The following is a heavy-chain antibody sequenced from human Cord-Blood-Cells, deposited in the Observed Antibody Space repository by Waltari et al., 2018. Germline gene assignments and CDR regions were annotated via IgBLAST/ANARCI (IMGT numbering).Heavy chain of an antibody. Sequence: QVQLVQSGAEVKKPGASVKVSCKASGYTFTGYYMHWVRQAPGQGLDWMGWINPNSGGTNYAQKFQGRVTMTRDTSISTAYMELSRLRSDDTAVYYGARSKGWFGELLYFDYWGQGTLVTVSS. CDR2: INPNSGGT. CDR1: GYTFTGYY. J-gene: IGHJ4*02. D-gene: IGHD3-10*01. CDR3: ARSKGWFGELLYFDY. V-gene: IGHV1-2*02.